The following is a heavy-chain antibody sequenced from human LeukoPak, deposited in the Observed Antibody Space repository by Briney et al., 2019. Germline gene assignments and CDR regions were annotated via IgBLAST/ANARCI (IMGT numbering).Heavy chain of an antibody. CDR3: ARGLAYYYDSSGYYGPFDY. D-gene: IGHD3-22*01. J-gene: IGHJ4*02. CDR2: INHSGST. V-gene: IGHV4-34*01. Sequence: PSETLSLTCAVYGGSFSGYYWSWIRQPPGKGLEWIGEINHSGSTNYNPSLKSRVTISVDTSKNQFSLKLSSVTAADTAVYYCARGLAYYYDSSGYYGPFDYWGQGTLVTVSS. CDR1: GGSFSGYY.